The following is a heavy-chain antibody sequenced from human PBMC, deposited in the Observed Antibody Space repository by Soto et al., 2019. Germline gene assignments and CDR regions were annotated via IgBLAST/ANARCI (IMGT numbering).Heavy chain of an antibody. V-gene: IGHV3-15*01. D-gene: IGHD3-10*01. CDR1: GFTFSNAW. Sequence: GGSLRLSCAASGFTFSNAWMSWVRQAPGKGLEWVGRIKSKTDGGTTDYAAPVKGRFTISRDDSKNTLYLQMNSLKTEDTAVYYCTTSDVGGGVLLWSGAFDIWGQGTMVTVSS. J-gene: IGHJ3*02. CDR3: TTSDVGGGVLLWSGAFDI. CDR2: IKSKTDGGTT.